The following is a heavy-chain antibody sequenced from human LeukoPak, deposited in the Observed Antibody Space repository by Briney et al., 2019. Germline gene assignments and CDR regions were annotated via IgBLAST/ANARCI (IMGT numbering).Heavy chain of an antibody. CDR2: IKQDGGQI. V-gene: IGHV3-7*01. CDR1: EFTFSSYW. Sequence: GGSLRLSCAASEFTFSSYWTSWVRQAPGKGLEWVANIKQDGGQIYYLESVKGRFTVSRDNAKNSLYLQMNSLRAEDTAVYYCARLGARQMLEYWGQGTLVTVSS. CDR3: ARLGARQMLEY. D-gene: IGHD4-17*01. J-gene: IGHJ4*02.